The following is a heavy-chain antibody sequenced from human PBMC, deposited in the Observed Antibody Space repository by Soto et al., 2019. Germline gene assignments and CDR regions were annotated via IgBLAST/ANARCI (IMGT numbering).Heavy chain of an antibody. J-gene: IGHJ6*02. D-gene: IGHD3-22*01. V-gene: IGHV4-34*01. Sequence: SETLSLTCAVYGGSFSGYYWSWIRQPPGKGLEWIGEINHSGSTNYNPSLKSRVTISVDTSKNQFSLKLSSVTAADTAVYYCARGITMIVGYYGMDVWGQGTTVTVSS. CDR3: ARGITMIVGYYGMDV. CDR2: INHSGST. CDR1: GGSFSGYY.